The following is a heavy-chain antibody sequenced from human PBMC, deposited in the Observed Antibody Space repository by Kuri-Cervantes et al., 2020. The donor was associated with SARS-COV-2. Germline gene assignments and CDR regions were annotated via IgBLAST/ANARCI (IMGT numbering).Heavy chain of an antibody. CDR2: IYSGGYT. D-gene: IGHD6-13*01. J-gene: IGHJ3*02. V-gene: IGHV3-66*01. CDR1: GFTFSSYA. Sequence: GESLKISCAASGFTFSSYAMSWVRQPPGKGLEWVSVIYSGGYTYYADSVKGRFTISRDNAKNSLYLQMNSLRAEDTAVYYCAREASSWYFFDIWGQGTMVTVSS. CDR3: AREASSWYFFDI.